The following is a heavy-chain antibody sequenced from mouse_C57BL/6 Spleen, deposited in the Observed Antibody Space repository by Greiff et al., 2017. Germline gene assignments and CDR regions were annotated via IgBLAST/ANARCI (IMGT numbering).Heavy chain of an antibody. CDR2: ISSGGDYI. CDR1: GFTFSSYA. Sequence: DVKLVESGEGLVKPGGSLKLSCAASGFTFSSYAMSWVRQTPEKRLEWVAYISSGGDYIYYADTVKGRFPISSDNARNTLYLQMSSLKSEDTAMYYCTRDLLYGSSFYAMDYWGQGTSVTGSS. J-gene: IGHJ4*01. CDR3: TRDLLYGSSFYAMDY. D-gene: IGHD1-1*01. V-gene: IGHV5-9-1*02.